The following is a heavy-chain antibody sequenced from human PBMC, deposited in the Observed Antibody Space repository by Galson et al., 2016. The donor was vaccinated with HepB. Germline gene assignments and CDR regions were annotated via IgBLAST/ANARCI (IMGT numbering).Heavy chain of an antibody. V-gene: IGHV3-21*04. Sequence: SLRLSCAASGFTFSSYSMNWVRQAPGKGLEWVSSISSSSSYIYYADSVKGRFTISRDISKNTVYLQMNSLRAEDTAVYYCARGGGRWPIDHWGQGTLVTVSS. CDR2: ISSSSSYI. CDR1: GFTFSSYS. CDR3: ARGGGRWPIDH. J-gene: IGHJ4*02. D-gene: IGHD5-24*01.